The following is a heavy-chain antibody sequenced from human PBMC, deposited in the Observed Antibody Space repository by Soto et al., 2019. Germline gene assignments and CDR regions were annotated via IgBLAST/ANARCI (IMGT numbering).Heavy chain of an antibody. J-gene: IGHJ6*02. CDR1: GDSVSSNSAA. CDR3: GKPHGYGSGRNTHFGVAV. V-gene: IGHV6-1*01. D-gene: IGHD3-10*01. Sequence: SQTLSLTCAISGDSVSSNSAAWNWIRQSPSRGLEWLGRTYYRSKWYNDYAVSVKSRITINPDTSKNQFSLQLNSVTPEDTAVYYCGKPHGYGSGRNTHFGVAVWGRGTAVTVSS. CDR2: TYYRSKWYN.